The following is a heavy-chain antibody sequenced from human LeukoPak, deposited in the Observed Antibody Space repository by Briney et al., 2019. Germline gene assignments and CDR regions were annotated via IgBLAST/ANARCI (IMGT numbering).Heavy chain of an antibody. CDR1: GGSITTTNW. CDR2: VHLDGRT. J-gene: IGHJ4*02. V-gene: IGHV4-4*02. CDR3: AREGGFYRPLDY. Sequence: SGTLSLTCGVSGGSITTTNWWTWVRQPPGKGLEWIGEVHLDGRTNYNPSLESRLTISVDLSENHISLRLTSVTAAGTAVYYCAREGGFYRPLDYSGQGTLVTVSS. D-gene: IGHD3-3*01.